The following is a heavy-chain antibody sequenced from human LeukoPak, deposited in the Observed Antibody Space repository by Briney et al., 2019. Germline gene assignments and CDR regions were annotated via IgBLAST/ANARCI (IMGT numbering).Heavy chain of an antibody. CDR3: ARLTIVGPTKQFYY. CDR1: GASTSNYY. Sequence: PSETLSLTCTVSGASTSNYYWNWIRQPPGKGLEWIGHVYYSGTTNYNPSLKSRVTISVDTSKSQFSLRLSSVTAADTAVYYCARLTIVGPTKQFYYWGQGALVTVSS. V-gene: IGHV4-59*01. CDR2: VYYSGTT. J-gene: IGHJ4*02. D-gene: IGHD1-26*01.